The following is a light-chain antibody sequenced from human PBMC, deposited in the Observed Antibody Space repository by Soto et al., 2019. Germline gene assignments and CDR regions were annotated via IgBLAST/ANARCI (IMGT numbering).Light chain of an antibody. V-gene: IGKV1-33*01. Sequence: DIRMTQSPSSLSASLGDRITITSQASQVITTSLSWFQQRPGKAPRLLIFDASYLEAGVPSRFSGSGSGTDFSFTISSLQPEDIATYYCQQYDSLPYTFGQGTKLEIK. CDR2: DAS. CDR1: QVITTS. CDR3: QQYDSLPYT. J-gene: IGKJ2*01.